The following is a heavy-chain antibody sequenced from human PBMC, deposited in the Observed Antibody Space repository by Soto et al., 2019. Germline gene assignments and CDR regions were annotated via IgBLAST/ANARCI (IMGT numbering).Heavy chain of an antibody. CDR2: ISGSGGST. D-gene: IGHD3-22*01. J-gene: IGHJ1*01. V-gene: IGHV3-23*01. CDR1: GFTFSNYA. CDR3: ARDAGYSPYYYDSSGYNYAD. Sequence: GGSLRLSCAASGFTFSNYAMSWVRQAPGKGLEWVSTISGSGGSTYYADSVKGRFTMSRDNSENTLYLQMHSLRVEDTAVYYCARDAGYSPYYYDSSGYNYADWGQGTLVTV.